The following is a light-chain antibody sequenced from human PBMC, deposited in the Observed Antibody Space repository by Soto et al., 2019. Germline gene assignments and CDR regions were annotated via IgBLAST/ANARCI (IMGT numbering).Light chain of an antibody. V-gene: IGKV3-20*01. CDR3: QQYGSSPLT. CDR1: QSVSSSH. CDR2: GAS. Sequence: EIVLTQSPGTLSLSPGERATLSCRASQSVSSSHLAWYQQKPGQAPRLLIYGASSRATVIPDRFSGSGSGTDFTLTISRMEPEDFAVYYCQQYGSSPLTFGQGTKVEIK. J-gene: IGKJ1*01.